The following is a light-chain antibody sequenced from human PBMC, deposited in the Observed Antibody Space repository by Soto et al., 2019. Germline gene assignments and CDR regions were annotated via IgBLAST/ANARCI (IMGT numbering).Light chain of an antibody. CDR2: GAS. CDR3: QQYGSSIT. J-gene: IGKJ5*01. CDR1: QSVTSTY. V-gene: IGKV3-20*01. Sequence: EILLTQSPGTLSLSPGEGATLSCRASQSVTSTYLAWYQQKPGQAPRLLIYGASSRASGIPDRFSGSGSGTDFTLTISRLEPEDFAVYDCQQYGSSITFGQGTRLENK.